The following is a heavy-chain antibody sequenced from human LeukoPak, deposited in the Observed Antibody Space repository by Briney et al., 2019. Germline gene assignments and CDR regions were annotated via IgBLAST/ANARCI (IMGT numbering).Heavy chain of an antibody. J-gene: IGHJ6*03. CDR2: IIPMFGTT. CDR3: AKGKARAIPATAKAYYYLDV. V-gene: IGHV1-69*01. CDR1: GGTFSSYA. D-gene: IGHD6-13*01. Sequence: SVKVSCKASGGTFSSYAISWVRQAPGQGLEWMGGIIPMFGTTNYAQNFQGRVTITADESTSTAYMEVSSLRSEDTAMYYCAKGKARAIPATAKAYYYLDVWGTGTTVTVSS.